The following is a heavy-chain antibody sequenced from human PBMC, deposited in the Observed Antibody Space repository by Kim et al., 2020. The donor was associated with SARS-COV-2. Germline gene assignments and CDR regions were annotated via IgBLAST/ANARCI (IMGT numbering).Heavy chain of an antibody. V-gene: IGHV1-2*02. CDR2: INPNSGGT. CDR3: ARDFGGGCSSTSCYTRPLVGGIDY. Sequence: ASVKVSCKASGYTFTGYYMHWVRQAPGQGLEWMGWINPNSGGTNYAQKFQGRVTMTRDTSISTAYMELSRLRSDDTAVYYCARDFGGGCSSTSCYTRPLVGGIDYWGQGTLVTVSS. CDR1: GYTFTGYY. D-gene: IGHD2-2*02. J-gene: IGHJ4*02.